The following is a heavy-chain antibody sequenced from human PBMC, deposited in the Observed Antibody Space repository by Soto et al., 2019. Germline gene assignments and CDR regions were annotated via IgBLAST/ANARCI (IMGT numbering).Heavy chain of an antibody. J-gene: IGHJ5*02. V-gene: IGHV4-59*08. CDR3: ARQSCSSTSCYSWVSWFDP. CDR1: GGSISGYY. CDR2: VHDSWGS. D-gene: IGHD2-2*01. Sequence: SETLSLTCTISGGSISGYYWTWIRQPPGKGLEWIGYVHDSWGSHYNPSLKSRVTISVDTSKSQFSLKLSSVTAADTAVYYCARQSCSSTSCYSWVSWFDPWGQGTLVTVSS.